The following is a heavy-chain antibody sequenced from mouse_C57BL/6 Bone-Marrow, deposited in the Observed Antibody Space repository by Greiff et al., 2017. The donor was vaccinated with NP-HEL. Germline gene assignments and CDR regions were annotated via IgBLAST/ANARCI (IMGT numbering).Heavy chain of an antibody. D-gene: IGHD1-1*01. Sequence: VQLQQSGPELVKPGASVTISCKASGSSFTSYYIHWVKPRPGQGLEWIGWIYPGSGNTKYNEKFKGKATLTADTSSSTAYMQLSSLTSEDSAVYYCARYYYGSSFWYFDVWGTGTTVTVSS. V-gene: IGHV1-66*01. J-gene: IGHJ1*03. CDR2: IYPGSGNT. CDR1: GSSFTSYY. CDR3: ARYYYGSSFWYFDV.